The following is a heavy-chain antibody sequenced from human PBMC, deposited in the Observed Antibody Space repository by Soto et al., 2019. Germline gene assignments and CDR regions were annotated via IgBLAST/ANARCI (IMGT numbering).Heavy chain of an antibody. CDR2: IYPGDSDT. J-gene: IGHJ6*02. CDR3: ARRNYDFWSGYARYGMDV. CDR1: GYSFTSYW. V-gene: IGHV5-51*01. Sequence: PGESLKISCKGSGYSFTSYWIGWVRQMPGKGLEWMGIIYPGDSDTRYSPSFQGQVTISADKSISTAYLQWSSLKASDTAMYYCARRNYDFWSGYARYGMDVWGQGTTVTVSS. D-gene: IGHD3-3*01.